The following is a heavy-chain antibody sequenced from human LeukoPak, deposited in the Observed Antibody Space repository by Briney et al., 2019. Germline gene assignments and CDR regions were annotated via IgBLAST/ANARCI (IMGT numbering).Heavy chain of an antibody. CDR2: IKQDGSEK. D-gene: IGHD5-24*01. J-gene: IGHJ6*03. CDR3: ARDVEMATIYYYYYYYMDV. Sequence: GGSLRLSCAASGFTLSSYWMSWVRQAPGKGLEWVANIKQDGSEKYYVDSVKGRFTISRDNAKNSLYLQMNSLRAEDTAVYYCARDVEMATIYYYYYYYMDVWGKGTTVTVSS. V-gene: IGHV3-7*01. CDR1: GFTLSSYW.